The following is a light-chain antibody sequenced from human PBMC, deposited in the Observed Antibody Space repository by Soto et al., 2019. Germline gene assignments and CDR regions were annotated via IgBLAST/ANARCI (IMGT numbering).Light chain of an antibody. Sequence: ETVLTQSPATLSLSPGERATLSCRASQSGVSSLAWYQQRPGQAPRLLIYDTSNRATGIPARFSGSGSGTDFTLDISSLEPEDFAIYYCHQRSNWPWTFGQGAKVELQ. CDR2: DTS. V-gene: IGKV3-11*01. CDR3: HQRSNWPWT. J-gene: IGKJ1*01. CDR1: QSGVSS.